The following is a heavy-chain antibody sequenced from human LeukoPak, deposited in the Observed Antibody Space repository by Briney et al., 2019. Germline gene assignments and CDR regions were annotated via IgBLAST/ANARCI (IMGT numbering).Heavy chain of an antibody. D-gene: IGHD3-22*01. V-gene: IGHV1-2*02. J-gene: IGHJ5*02. CDR3: ARDGDSTGYYWFDP. Sequence: VASVRVSRKASGYTFTAYYMHWVRQAPGQGLECMGWINPNSGGTNYAQKFQGRVTMTRDTSISTAYMDLSRLGSDDTAVYYCARDGDSTGYYWFDPWGQGTPVTVSS. CDR1: GYTFTAYY. CDR2: INPNSGGT.